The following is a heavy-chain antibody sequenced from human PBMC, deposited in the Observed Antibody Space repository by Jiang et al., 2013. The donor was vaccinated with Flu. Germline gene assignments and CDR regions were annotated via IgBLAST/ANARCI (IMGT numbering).Heavy chain of an antibody. D-gene: IGHD1-26*01. V-gene: IGHV1-69*01. CDR3: AIPMHSGTYYYFDY. CDR2: IIPLFGAA. Sequence: SGAEVKRPGSSVKVSCKASGDTLSFYPISWVRQAPGQGLEWVGGIIPLFGAANYSQNFQGRVTITADEPTSTTYMELSSLRSGDTALYYCAIPMHSGTYYYFDYWGQGTLVTVSS. J-gene: IGHJ4*02. CDR1: GDTLSFYP.